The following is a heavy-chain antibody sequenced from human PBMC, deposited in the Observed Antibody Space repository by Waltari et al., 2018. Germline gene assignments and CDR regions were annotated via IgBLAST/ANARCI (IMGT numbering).Heavy chain of an antibody. V-gene: IGHV3-30-3*01. CDR1: GFTFSSYA. D-gene: IGHD3-10*01. J-gene: IGHJ4*02. CDR3: ARVTYGSGSYYNADY. Sequence: QVQLVESGAEVKKPGASVKVSCKASGFTFSSYAMPWVRQAPGKGLEWVAVISYDGSNKYYADSVKGRFTISRDNSKNTLYLQMNSLRAEDTAVYYCARVTYGSGSYYNADYWGQGTLVTVSS. CDR2: ISYDGSNK.